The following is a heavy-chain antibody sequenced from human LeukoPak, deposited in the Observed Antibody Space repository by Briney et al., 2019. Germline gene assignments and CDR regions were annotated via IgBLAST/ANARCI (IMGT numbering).Heavy chain of an antibody. D-gene: IGHD5-12*01. V-gene: IGHV3-74*01. CDR1: GFTFSSYR. CDR2: IDTDGSST. CDR3: TRGYVGIDY. Sequence: GGSLRLSCTASGFTFSSYRMHWVRQTPEKGLVWVARIDTDGSSTIYADSAKGRFTISRDNAKNTLFLQMNSLRAEDTAVYYCTRGYVGIDYWGQGTLVTVSS. J-gene: IGHJ4*02.